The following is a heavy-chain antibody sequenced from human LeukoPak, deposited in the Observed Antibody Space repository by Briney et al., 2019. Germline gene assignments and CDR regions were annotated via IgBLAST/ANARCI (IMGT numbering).Heavy chain of an antibody. CDR1: GYTFTSYW. V-gene: IGHV5-51*01. CDR3: ARDYGSGTYRDAFDI. CDR2: IYPGDSDT. D-gene: IGHD3-10*01. Sequence: GESLKIPCKGSGYTFTSYWIGWVRQMPGKGLEWMGIIYPGDSDTRYSPSFQGQVTISVDKSISTAYLQWSSLKASDTATYYCARDYGSGTYRDAFDIWGQGTMVTVSS. J-gene: IGHJ3*02.